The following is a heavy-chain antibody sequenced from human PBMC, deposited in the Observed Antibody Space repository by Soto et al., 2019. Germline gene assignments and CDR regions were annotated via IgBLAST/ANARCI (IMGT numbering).Heavy chain of an antibody. J-gene: IGHJ3*02. D-gene: IGHD6-6*01. V-gene: IGHV3-30*18. Sequence: QVQLVESGGGVVQPGRSLRLSCAASGFTFSSYGMHWVRQAPGKGLEWVAVISYDGSNKYYADSVKGRFTISRDNSKNTPYLQMTGLRAAVTAVYYCANVPPFWAGPNAFDIWGQGTMVTVSS. CDR2: ISYDGSNK. CDR1: GFTFSSYG. CDR3: ANVPPFWAGPNAFDI.